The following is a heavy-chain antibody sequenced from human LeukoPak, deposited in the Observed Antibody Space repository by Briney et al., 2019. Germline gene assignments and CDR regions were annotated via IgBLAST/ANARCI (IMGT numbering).Heavy chain of an antibody. D-gene: IGHD4-17*01. CDR3: AGGPPVTTHFDT. V-gene: IGHV4-59*01. CDR2: IYYSGIT. CDR1: GGSISTYY. J-gene: IGHJ4*02. Sequence: SETLSLTCTVSGGSISTYYWSWIRQSPGKGLEWIGYIYYSGITNYNPSLKSRVTISVDTSKNQFSLKLTSVTAADTAVYYCAGGPPVTTHFDTWGQGSLVTVSS.